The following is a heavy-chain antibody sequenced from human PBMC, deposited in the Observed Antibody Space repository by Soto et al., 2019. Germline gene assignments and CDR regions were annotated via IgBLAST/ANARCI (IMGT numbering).Heavy chain of an antibody. V-gene: IGHV3-30*18. CDR1: GCTFSSYG. J-gene: IGHJ6*02. CDR3: AKDNRDDFWSGASYEPVYYYSGMDV. D-gene: IGHD3-3*01. CDR2: ISYDGSNK. Sequence: PGGSLRLSCRASGCTFSSYGVHWVRQAPGKGLEWVAVISYDGSNKYYADSVKGRFTISRDNSKNTLYLQMNSLRAEDTAVYYCAKDNRDDFWSGASYEPVYYYSGMDVRGQGTTVPVSS.